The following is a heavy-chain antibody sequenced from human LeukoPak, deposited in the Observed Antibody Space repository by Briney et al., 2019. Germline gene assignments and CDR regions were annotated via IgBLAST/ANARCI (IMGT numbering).Heavy chain of an antibody. CDR3: ARVQGRGY. D-gene: IGHD3-10*01. CDR2: INPNSGNT. Sequence: ASVKVSCKASGYTFTGYYMHWVRQAPGQGLEWMGWINPNSGNTGYAQKFQGRVTMTRNTSISTAYMELSSLRSEDTAVYYCARVQGRGYWGQGTLVTVSS. V-gene: IGHV1-8*02. J-gene: IGHJ4*02. CDR1: GYTFTGYY.